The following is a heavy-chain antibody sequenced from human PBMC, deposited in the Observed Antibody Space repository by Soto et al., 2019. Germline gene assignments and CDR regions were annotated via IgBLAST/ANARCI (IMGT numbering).Heavy chain of an antibody. CDR1: GGSISSYY. Sequence: SETLSLTCTVSGGSISSYYWSWIRQPPGKGLEWIGYIYYSGSTNYNPSLKSRVTISVDTSKNQFSLKLSSVTAADTAVYYCARWRVFWSGYHYFDYWGQGTLVTVSS. J-gene: IGHJ4*02. CDR3: ARWRVFWSGYHYFDY. D-gene: IGHD3-3*01. V-gene: IGHV4-59*01. CDR2: IYYSGST.